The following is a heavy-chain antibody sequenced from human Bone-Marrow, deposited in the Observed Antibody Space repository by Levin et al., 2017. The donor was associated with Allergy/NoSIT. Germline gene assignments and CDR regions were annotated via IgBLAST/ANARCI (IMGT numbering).Heavy chain of an antibody. CDR2: ISSSSSYI. V-gene: IGHV3-21*01. J-gene: IGHJ4*02. D-gene: IGHD3-10*01. CDR3: ARDTMVQGVIITFDY. CDR1: GFTFSSYS. Sequence: GGSLRLSCAASGFTFSSYSMNWVRQAPGKGLEWVSSISSSSSYIYYADSVKGRFTISRDNAKNSLYLQMNSLRAEDTAVYYCARDTMVQGVIITFDYWGQGTLVTVSS.